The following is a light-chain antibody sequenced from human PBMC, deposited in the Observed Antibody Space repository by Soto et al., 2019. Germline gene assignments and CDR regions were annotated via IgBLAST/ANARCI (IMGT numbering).Light chain of an antibody. CDR2: GAP. Sequence: EIVLTQSPGTLSLTPGERATLSCRASQSVSSTFLAWYQQKPGQAPKVLIYGAPTRATGIPDRFSGSGSGTDFTLTISRLEPEDFAMYYCQQYESSRTFGQGTKVEMK. CDR1: QSVSSTF. J-gene: IGKJ1*01. V-gene: IGKV3-20*01. CDR3: QQYESSRT.